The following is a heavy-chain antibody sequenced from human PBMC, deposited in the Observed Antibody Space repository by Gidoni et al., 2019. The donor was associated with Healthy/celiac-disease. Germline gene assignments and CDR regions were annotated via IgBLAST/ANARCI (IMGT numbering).Heavy chain of an antibody. V-gene: IGHV4-34*01. CDR3: ARGMVYATYYYYGMDV. Sequence: QVQLQQWGAGLLKPSETLSLTCAVYGGSFSGYDWSWIRQPPGKGLEWIGEINHSGSTNYNPSLKSRVTISVDTSKNQFSLKLSSVTAADTAVYYCARGMVYATYYYYGMDVWGKGTTVTVSS. D-gene: IGHD2-8*01. J-gene: IGHJ6*04. CDR1: GGSFSGYD. CDR2: INHSGST.